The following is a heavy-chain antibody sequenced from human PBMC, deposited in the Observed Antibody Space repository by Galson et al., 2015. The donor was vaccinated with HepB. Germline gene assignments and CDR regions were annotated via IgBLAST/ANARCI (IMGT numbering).Heavy chain of an antibody. CDR1: GFIFSNFG. CDR3: TKGKPPIIIGFTTGDFDS. Sequence: SLRLSCAASGFIFSNFGMHWVRQAPGKGLEWVASITYDGSDKYYADSVKGRFTVSRDNSKNTLYLEMNSLRAEDTAVYYCTKGKPPIIIGFTTGDFDSWGQGPLVTASS. D-gene: IGHD1-20*01. CDR2: ITYDGSDK. J-gene: IGHJ4*02. V-gene: IGHV3-30*18.